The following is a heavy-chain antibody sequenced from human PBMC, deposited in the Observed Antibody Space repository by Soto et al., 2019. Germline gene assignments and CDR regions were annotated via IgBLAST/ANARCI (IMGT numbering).Heavy chain of an antibody. CDR3: ARAPHGMDV. CDR1: GFMFSSYA. V-gene: IGHV3-30-3*01. J-gene: IGHJ6*02. CDR2: ISYDGSKK. Sequence: QEQLVESGGGVVQPGRSLILSCVASGFMFSSYAMHWVRQAPGKGLEGVAVISYDGSKKYYTDSVKGRYTISRDDSKNTLYLQMNSLRVEDTAVYYCARAPHGMDVWGQGTTVTVSS.